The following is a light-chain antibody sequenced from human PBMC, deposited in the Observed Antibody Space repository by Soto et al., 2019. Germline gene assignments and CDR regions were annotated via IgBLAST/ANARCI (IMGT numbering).Light chain of an antibody. CDR3: QQYGSSQGYP. Sequence: EIVLTQSPGTLSLSPGERATLSCRASQSVSSSYLAWYQQKPGQAPRLPIYGASSRATGIPDRFSGSGSGTDFTLTISRLEPEDFAVYYCQQYGSSQGYPFGQGTKLEMK. CDR2: GAS. J-gene: IGKJ2*01. V-gene: IGKV3-20*01. CDR1: QSVSSSY.